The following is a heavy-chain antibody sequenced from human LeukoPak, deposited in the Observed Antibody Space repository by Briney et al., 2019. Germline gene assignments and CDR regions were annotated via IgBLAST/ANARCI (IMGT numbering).Heavy chain of an antibody. CDR3: ARGSLTYCSSTSCYLGVYYYYYGMDV. CDR2: IYHSGST. CDR1: GGSISSGGYY. V-gene: IGHV4-30-2*01. J-gene: IGHJ6*02. Sequence: PSQTLSLTCTVSGGSISSGGYYWSWIRQPPGKGLEWIGYIYHSGSTYYNPSLKSRVTISVDTSKNQFSLKLSSVTAADTAVYYCARGSLTYCSSTSCYLGVYYYYYGMDVWGQGTTATVSS. D-gene: IGHD2-2*01.